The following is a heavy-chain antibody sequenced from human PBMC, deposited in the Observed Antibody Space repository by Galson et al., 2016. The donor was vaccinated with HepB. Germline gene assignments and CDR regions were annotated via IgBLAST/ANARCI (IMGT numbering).Heavy chain of an antibody. CDR1: RFTFSRYW. CDR2: IKEDGSEK. CDR3: AREGDGWYFDN. D-gene: IGHD6-19*01. J-gene: IGHJ4*02. Sequence: SLRLSCAASRFTFSRYWMSWVRQAPGKGLEWVANIKEDGSEKYYVDSVKGRFTISRDNAKNSLYLQMNSLRAEDTALYYCAREGDGWYFDNWGQGTLVTVS. V-gene: IGHV3-7*03.